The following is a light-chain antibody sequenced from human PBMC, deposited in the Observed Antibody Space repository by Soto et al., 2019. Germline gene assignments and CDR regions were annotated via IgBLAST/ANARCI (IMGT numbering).Light chain of an antibody. J-gene: IGKJ5*01. CDR2: GAS. V-gene: IGKV3-20*01. CDR3: QHYGSSPPVT. CDR1: QSVSSSY. Sequence: EIVLTQSPGTLSLSPGERATLSCRASQSVSSSYLAWYQQKPGQAPRLLIYGASSRATGIPDRFSGSGSGTDFTLTISRLEPEDFAVHFCQHYGSSPPVTFGVGTRLELK.